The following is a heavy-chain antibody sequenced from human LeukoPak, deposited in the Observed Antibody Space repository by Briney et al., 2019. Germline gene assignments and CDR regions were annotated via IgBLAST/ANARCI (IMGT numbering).Heavy chain of an antibody. Sequence: ASVKVSCKASGYTFTRYGISWVRQAPGQGLEWMGWISAYNGNTNYAQKLQGRVTMTTDTSTSTACMELRSLRTADTAVYYCARMNENYYLLFDYWGQGTLVTVSS. D-gene: IGHD2/OR15-2a*01. CDR2: ISAYNGNT. CDR3: ARMNENYYLLFDY. V-gene: IGHV1-18*01. CDR1: GYTFTRYG. J-gene: IGHJ4*02.